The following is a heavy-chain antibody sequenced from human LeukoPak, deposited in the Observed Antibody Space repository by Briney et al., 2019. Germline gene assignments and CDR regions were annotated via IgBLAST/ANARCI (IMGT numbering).Heavy chain of an antibody. CDR1: GFTVSTNY. Sequence: GGSLRLSCAASGFTVSTNYMSWVRQAPGKGLEWVSVIYSGGTTNYAGSAKGRFTISRDNSKNTVYLQMNSLRAEDTAVHYCARGGYAHYYGMDVWGQGTTVTVSS. V-gene: IGHV3-53*01. CDR2: IYSGGTT. D-gene: IGHD5-18*01. CDR3: ARGGYAHYYGMDV. J-gene: IGHJ6*02.